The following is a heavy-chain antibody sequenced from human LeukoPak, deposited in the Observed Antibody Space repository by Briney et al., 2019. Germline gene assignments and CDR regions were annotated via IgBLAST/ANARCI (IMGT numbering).Heavy chain of an antibody. CDR3: ARDLYGDYVFNY. V-gene: IGHV3-21*01. Sequence: PGGSLRLSCAASGFTFTIYSMNWVRQAPGKGLEWVSSISSSSSYIYYADSVKGRFTISRDNAKNSLYLQMNSLGAEDTAVYYCARDLYGDYVFNYWGQGTLVTVSS. CDR1: GFTFTIYS. CDR2: ISSSSSYI. J-gene: IGHJ4*02. D-gene: IGHD4-17*01.